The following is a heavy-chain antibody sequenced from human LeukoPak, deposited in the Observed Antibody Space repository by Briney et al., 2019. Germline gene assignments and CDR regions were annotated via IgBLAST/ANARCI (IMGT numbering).Heavy chain of an antibody. Sequence: SETLSLTCAVYGGSFSGYYWSWIRQPPGKGMEWIGEINHSGSTNYNPSLKSRVTISVNTSKNQFSLKLSSVTAADTAVYYCARAGSAYGDYFDYWGQGTLATVSS. CDR1: GGSFSGYY. CDR3: ARAGSAYGDYFDY. D-gene: IGHD4-17*01. J-gene: IGHJ4*02. V-gene: IGHV4-34*01. CDR2: INHSGST.